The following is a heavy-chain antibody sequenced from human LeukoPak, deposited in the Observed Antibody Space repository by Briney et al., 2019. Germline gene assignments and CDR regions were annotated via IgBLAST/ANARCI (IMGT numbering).Heavy chain of an antibody. J-gene: IGHJ4*02. D-gene: IGHD3-16*01. V-gene: IGHV1-2*02. CDR2: INPNSGDT. Sequence: GASVKVSCKASGYTFTGYYMHWVRQAPGQGLEWMGWINPNSGDTKYAQKFQGRVTMTRDTSFSTAYMELSRLKSDDTAVYYCATQRGSYLWGTDFDYWGQGTLVTVSS. CDR1: GYTFTGYY. CDR3: ATQRGSYLWGTDFDY.